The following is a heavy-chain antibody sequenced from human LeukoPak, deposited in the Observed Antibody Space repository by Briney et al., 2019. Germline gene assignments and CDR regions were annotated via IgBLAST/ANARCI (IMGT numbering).Heavy chain of an antibody. V-gene: IGHV1-69*13. J-gene: IGHJ6*02. Sequence: VASVKVSRKASGGTFSSYAISWVRQAPGQGLEWMGGIIPIFGTANYAQKFQGRVTITADESTSTAYMELSSLRSEDTAVYYCAREAVRMTTVTTSLYYYYGMDVWGQGTTVTVSS. CDR2: IIPIFGTA. CDR3: AREAVRMTTVTTSLYYYYGMDV. CDR1: GGTFSSYA. D-gene: IGHD4-17*01.